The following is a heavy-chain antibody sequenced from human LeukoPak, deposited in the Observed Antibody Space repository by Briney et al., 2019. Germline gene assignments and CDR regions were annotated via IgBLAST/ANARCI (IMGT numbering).Heavy chain of an antibody. CDR2: VADTGRA. CDR3: ARGKEMTRTSGYYSFDF. D-gene: IGHD3-9*01. J-gene: IGHJ4*02. CDR1: IGSLNTYF. V-gene: IGHV4-4*07. Sequence: SETLSLTCTVSIGSLNTYFWTWVRQPAGKGLEWIGHVADTGRAYYNPSLESRVTISLDTSKNQFSLKVTSVTAADTAVYYCARGKEMTRTSGYYSFDFWGQGTLVSVSS.